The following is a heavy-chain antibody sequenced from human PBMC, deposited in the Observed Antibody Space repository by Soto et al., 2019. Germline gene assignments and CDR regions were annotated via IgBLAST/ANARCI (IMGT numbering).Heavy chain of an antibody. CDR2: ISAYNGNT. CDR3: ARDGDTIFGVVNVSGMDV. J-gene: IGHJ6*02. CDR1: GYTFTSYG. V-gene: IGHV1-18*04. Sequence: ASVKVSCKASGYTFTSYGISWVRQAPGQGLEWMGWISAYNGNTNYAQKLQGRVTMTTDTSTSTAYMELRSLRSDDTAVYYRARDGDTIFGVVNVSGMDVWGQGTTVTVSS. D-gene: IGHD3-3*01.